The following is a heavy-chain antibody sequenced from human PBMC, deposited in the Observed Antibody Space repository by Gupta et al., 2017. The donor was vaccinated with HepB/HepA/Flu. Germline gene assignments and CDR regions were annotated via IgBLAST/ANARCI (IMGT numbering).Heavy chain of an antibody. CDR3: ARDKGIVVVPAYDY. Sequence: EVQLVESGGGLVQPGGSLGLSCAASGFTLSSYWRSGVRQAQGRGLEWVANIKQDGSEKYYVDSVKGRFTISRDNAKNSLSLQINSLRAEDTAVYYCARDKGIVVVPAYDYWGQGTLVTVSS. V-gene: IGHV3-7*01. CDR1: GFTLSSYW. D-gene: IGHD2-2*01. J-gene: IGHJ4*02. CDR2: IKQDGSEK.